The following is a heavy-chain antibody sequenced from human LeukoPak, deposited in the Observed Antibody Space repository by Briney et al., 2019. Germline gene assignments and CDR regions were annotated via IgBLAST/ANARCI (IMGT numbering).Heavy chain of an antibody. J-gene: IGHJ3*02. Sequence: PSETLSLTCTVSGGSISSYYWSWIRQPPGKGLEWIGYIYYSGSTNYNPSLKSRVTISVDTSKNQFSLKLSSVTAADTAVYYCARDPSYYDILTGYYPHGAFDIWGQGTMVTVSS. CDR2: IYYSGST. D-gene: IGHD3-9*01. V-gene: IGHV4-59*01. CDR3: ARDPSYYDILTGYYPHGAFDI. CDR1: GGSISSYY.